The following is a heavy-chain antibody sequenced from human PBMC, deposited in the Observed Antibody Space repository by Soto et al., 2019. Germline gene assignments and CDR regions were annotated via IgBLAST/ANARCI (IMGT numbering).Heavy chain of an antibody. D-gene: IGHD4-4*01. Sequence: QVQLVQSGAEVKKPGASVKVSCKASGYTFTSYGISWLRQAPGQGREGMGWSSAYNGNTNYAQKLQGRVTMTTDTSTSTAYMELRSLRSDDTAVYYCARDLMTTVTTSGNYYGMDVWGQGTKVTVSS. CDR3: ARDLMTTVTTSGNYYGMDV. CDR1: GYTFTSYG. V-gene: IGHV1-18*04. J-gene: IGHJ6*02. CDR2: SSAYNGNT.